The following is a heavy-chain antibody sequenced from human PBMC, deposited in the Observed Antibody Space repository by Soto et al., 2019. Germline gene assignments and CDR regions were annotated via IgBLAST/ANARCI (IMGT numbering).Heavy chain of an antibody. CDR3: ARARMSSGVNWFDP. D-gene: IGHD6-19*01. V-gene: IGHV3-74*01. CDR1: GFTFSSYW. J-gene: IGHJ5*02. CDR2: INSDGSST. Sequence: GGSLRLSCAASGFTFSSYWMHWVRQAPGKGLVWVSRINSDGSSTSYADSVKGRFTISRDNAKNTLYLQMNSLRAEDTAVYYCARARMSSGVNWFDPWGQGTLVTVSS.